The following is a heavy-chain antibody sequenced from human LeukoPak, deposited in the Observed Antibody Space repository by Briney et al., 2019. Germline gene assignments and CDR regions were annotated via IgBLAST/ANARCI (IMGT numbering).Heavy chain of an antibody. Sequence: SETLSLTCTVSGYSISSGYYWGWIRQPPGKGLEWIGSIYHSGSIYYTPSLKSRVSISLDTAKNQFSLKLSSVTPADTAVYYCARDLIVPNGFDPWRQGTLVTVSS. CDR3: ARDLIVPNGFDP. V-gene: IGHV4-38-2*02. J-gene: IGHJ5*02. D-gene: IGHD3-22*01. CDR1: GYSISSGYY. CDR2: IYHSGSI.